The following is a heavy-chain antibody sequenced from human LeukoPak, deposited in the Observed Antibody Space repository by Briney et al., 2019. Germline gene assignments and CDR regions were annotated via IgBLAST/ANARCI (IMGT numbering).Heavy chain of an antibody. CDR3: ARETGYYDSSGYFDY. J-gene: IGHJ4*02. V-gene: IGHV3-21*01. CDR1: GFTFSSYS. Sequence: GGSLRLSCAASGFTFSSYSMNWVRQAPGKGLEGVSSISSSSSYIYYADSVKGRFTISRDNAKNSLYLRMNSLRAEDTAVYYCARETGYYDSSGYFDYWGQGTLVTVSS. D-gene: IGHD3-22*01. CDR2: ISSSSSYI.